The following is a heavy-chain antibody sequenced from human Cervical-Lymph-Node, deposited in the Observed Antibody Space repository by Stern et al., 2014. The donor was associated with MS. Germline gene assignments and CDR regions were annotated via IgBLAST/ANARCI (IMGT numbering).Heavy chain of an antibody. D-gene: IGHD6-19*01. V-gene: IGHV2-70*01. CDR2: IDWDGDK. Sequence: QVTLKESGPALVKPTQTLTLTCTFSGFSLSASGVCVSWIRQPPGQALEWLALIDWDGDKYYSTSLKTRLTISKDTSRNQVVLTVANVDVVDTATYYCARIRYRVSDSGWFSFDSWGQGSLVTVSS. J-gene: IGHJ4*02. CDR1: GFSLSASGVC. CDR3: ARIRYRVSDSGWFSFDS.